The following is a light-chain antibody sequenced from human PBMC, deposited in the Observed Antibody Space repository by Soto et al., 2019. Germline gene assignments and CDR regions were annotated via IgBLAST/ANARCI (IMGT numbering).Light chain of an antibody. V-gene: IGKV1-5*01. Sequence: DIPMTQSPSALSASVGDRVTITCRASQSVSMWLAWYQQKPGKAPKLLISDASSLQSGVPSRFSGRGSGTECTLTLSSLQSDDFSTYYFQQYDNYPYTFGQGTKLGIK. CDR1: QSVSMW. CDR2: DAS. J-gene: IGKJ2*01. CDR3: QQYDNYPYT.